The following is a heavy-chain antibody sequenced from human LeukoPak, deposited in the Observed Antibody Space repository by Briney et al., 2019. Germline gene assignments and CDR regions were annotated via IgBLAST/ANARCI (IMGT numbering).Heavy chain of an antibody. D-gene: IGHD2-2*01. CDR3: ARGTLRSTVTRAYDY. Sequence: PSETLSLTCTVSGDSISSYYWSWIRQPAGKGLEWIGRISTSGTTNYIPSLKSRVTMSVDTSKNQFSLKLSSVTAADTAVYYCARGTLRSTVTRAYDYWGQGTLVTVSS. CDR2: ISTSGTT. V-gene: IGHV4-4*07. J-gene: IGHJ4*02. CDR1: GDSISSYY.